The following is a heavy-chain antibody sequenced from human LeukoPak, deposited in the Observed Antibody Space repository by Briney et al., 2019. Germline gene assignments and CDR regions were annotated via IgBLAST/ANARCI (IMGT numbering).Heavy chain of an antibody. J-gene: IGHJ4*02. CDR3: AGERPSSSWYDY. CDR1: GFTFSSYS. CDR2: ISSSSSTI. Sequence: GGSLRLSCAASGFTFSSYSMNWVRQAPGKGLEWVSYISSSSSTIYYADSVKGRFTISRDNAKNSLFLQMDSLRAEDTAVYYCAGERPSSSWYDYWGQGTLVTVSS. D-gene: IGHD6-13*01. V-gene: IGHV3-48*04.